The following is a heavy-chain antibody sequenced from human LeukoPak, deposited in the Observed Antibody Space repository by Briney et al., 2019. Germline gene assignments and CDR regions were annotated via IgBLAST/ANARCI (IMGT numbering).Heavy chain of an antibody. J-gene: IGHJ3*02. CDR3: AGEQHLRGYSYGYGAFDI. V-gene: IGHV1-69*05. CDR1: GYTFTSYD. CDR2: IIPIFGTA. Sequence: GASVKVSCKASGYTFTSYDISWVRQAPGQGLEWMGRIIPIFGTANYAQKFQGRVTITTDESTSTAYMELSSLRSEDTAVYYCAGEQHLRGYSYGYGAFDIWGQGTMVSVSS. D-gene: IGHD5-18*01.